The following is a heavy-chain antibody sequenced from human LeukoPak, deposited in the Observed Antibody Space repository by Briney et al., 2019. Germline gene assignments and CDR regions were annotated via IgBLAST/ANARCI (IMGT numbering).Heavy chain of an antibody. CDR2: IYNSGST. V-gene: IGHV4-59*01. CDR1: GGSISSYY. CDR3: ARRPTVTTFFDY. D-gene: IGHD4-17*01. J-gene: IGHJ4*02. Sequence: SETPSLTCTVSGGSISSYYWSWIRQPPGKGLEWIGYIYNSGSTNYNPSLKSRVTISVDTPKNQFSLKLSSVTAADTAVYYCARRPTVTTFFDYWGQGTLVTVSS.